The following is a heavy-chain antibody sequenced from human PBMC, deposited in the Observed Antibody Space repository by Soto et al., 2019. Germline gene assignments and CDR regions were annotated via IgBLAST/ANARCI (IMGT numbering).Heavy chain of an antibody. J-gene: IGHJ5*02. CDR2: IKEVGTEQ. Sequence: GGSLRLSCAASGFSFRGYWMSWVRQAPGKGPEWVANIKEVGTEQHYVDSVKGRFTISRDNSENSLFLQMNNLRAEDSAIYYCAINTSTVSCWFDPWGPGTQVTVS. CDR3: AINTSTVSCWFDP. V-gene: IGHV3-7*03. CDR1: GFSFRGYW. D-gene: IGHD4-4*01.